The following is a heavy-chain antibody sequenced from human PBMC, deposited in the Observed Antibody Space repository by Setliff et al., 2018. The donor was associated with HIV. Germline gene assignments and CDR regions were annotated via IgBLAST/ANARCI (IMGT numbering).Heavy chain of an antibody. V-gene: IGHV1-2*06. CDR2: ISPNSGGT. CDR3: ARDHPYFCSSTSCPFLDY. D-gene: IGHD2-2*01. CDR1: GYTFPDYY. Sequence: ASVKVSCKTSGYTFPDYYLHWVRQAPGQGLEWMGRISPNSGGTNYAQKFQGRVTMTRDTSINTVYMELSSLRSDDTAVYYCARDHPYFCSSTSCPFLDYWGRGTLVTVSS. J-gene: IGHJ4*02.